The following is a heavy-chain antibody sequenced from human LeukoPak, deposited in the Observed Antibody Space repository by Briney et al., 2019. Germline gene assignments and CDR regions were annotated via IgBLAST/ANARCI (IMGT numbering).Heavy chain of an antibody. CDR1: GFTFSSNA. CDR3: ARDQLWFGELSRGGYFDY. D-gene: IGHD3-10*01. CDR2: ISSSSSYI. J-gene: IGHJ4*02. V-gene: IGHV3-21*01. Sequence: GGSLRLSCAASGFTFSSNAMSWVRQAPGKGLEWVSSISSSSSYIYYADSVKGRFTISRDNAKNSLYLQMNSLRAEDTAVYYCARDQLWFGELSRGGYFDYWGQGTLVTVSS.